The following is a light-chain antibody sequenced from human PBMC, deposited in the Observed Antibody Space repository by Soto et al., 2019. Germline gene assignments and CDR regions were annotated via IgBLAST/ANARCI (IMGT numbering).Light chain of an antibody. J-gene: IGLJ2*01. CDR1: SSDVGGYNY. Sequence: QSALTQPASVSGSPGQSITISCTGTSSDVGGYNYVSWHQHHPGKAPKLMIFEVSNRPSGVSNRFSGSKSGNTASLTISGLQAEDEADYYCSSYTSSSTLVVFGGGTKLTVL. V-gene: IGLV2-14*01. CDR2: EVS. CDR3: SSYTSSSTLVV.